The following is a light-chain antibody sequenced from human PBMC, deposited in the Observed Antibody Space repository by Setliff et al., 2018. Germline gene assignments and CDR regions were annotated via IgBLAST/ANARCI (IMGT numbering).Light chain of an antibody. Sequence: QSALTQPPSASGSPGQSVTISCTGTSSDVGGYNYVSWYQQHPGKAPKLMIYEVSKRPSGVPDRFSGSKSGNTASLTVSGLQAEDEADYYCSSYAGSTGNVFGTGTKGTV. V-gene: IGLV2-8*01. CDR2: EVS. CDR3: SSYAGSTGNV. J-gene: IGLJ1*01. CDR1: SSDVGGYNY.